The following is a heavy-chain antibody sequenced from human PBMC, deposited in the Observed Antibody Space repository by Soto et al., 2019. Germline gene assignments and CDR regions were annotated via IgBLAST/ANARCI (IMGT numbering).Heavy chain of an antibody. CDR1: GFTSLSYA. D-gene: IGHD3-10*01. CDR2: INAGVDGT. Sequence: QVQLEQSGPEMMQPGASVKVSCKASGFTSLSYAFHWVRQTPGRGPEWLGWINAGVDGTIYSQRXXGXFRITRDTSTNTVYLEVNTLTSEDTAVYFCAREIQGVTSFDYWGQGTLVTVSS. J-gene: IGHJ4*02. V-gene: IGHV1-3*01. CDR3: AREIQGVTSFDY.